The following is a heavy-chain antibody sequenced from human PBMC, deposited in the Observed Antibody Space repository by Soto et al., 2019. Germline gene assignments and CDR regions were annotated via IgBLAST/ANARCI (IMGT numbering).Heavy chain of an antibody. CDR3: ARDYWENEKRFES. V-gene: IGHV4-61*01. CDR1: GGSVNSGSYY. Sequence: PSETLALSCTVSGGSVNSGSYYWTWIRQSPGRGLEWIGYVYYSGTTKYNPSLKSRATISVETTNNQFSLRLGPMTPADTAVYYCARDYWENEKRFESWGQGNLFTVS. D-gene: IGHD2-8*02. J-gene: IGHJ1*01. CDR2: VYYSGTT.